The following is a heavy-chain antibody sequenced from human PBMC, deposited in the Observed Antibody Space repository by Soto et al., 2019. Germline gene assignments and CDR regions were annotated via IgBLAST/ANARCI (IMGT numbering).Heavy chain of an antibody. CDR2: IYYSGST. CDR3: ARVPRTYDSSGYYFVNWFDP. CDR1: GGSISSGGYY. Sequence: QVQLQESGPGLVKPSQTLSLTCTVSGGSISSGGYYWSWIRQHPGKGLEWIGYIYYSGSTYYNPSLKSRVTISVDTAKNHFALKLSSVTAADTAVYYCARVPRTYDSSGYYFVNWFDPWGQGTLVTVSS. J-gene: IGHJ5*02. D-gene: IGHD3-22*01. V-gene: IGHV4-31*03.